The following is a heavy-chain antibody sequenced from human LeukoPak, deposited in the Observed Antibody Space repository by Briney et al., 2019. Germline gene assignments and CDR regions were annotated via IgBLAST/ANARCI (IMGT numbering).Heavy chain of an antibody. CDR3: ARDLRRGYSGYDLGY. CDR1: GFTFGDYA. J-gene: IGHJ4*02. V-gene: IGHV3-11*06. D-gene: IGHD5-12*01. CDR2: ISSSSSYT. Sequence: GGSLRLSCTTSGFTFGDYAMSWIRQAPGKGLEWVSYISSSSSYTNYADSVKGRFTISRDNAKNSLYLQMNSLRAEDTAVYYCARDLRRGYSGYDLGYWGQGTLVTVSS.